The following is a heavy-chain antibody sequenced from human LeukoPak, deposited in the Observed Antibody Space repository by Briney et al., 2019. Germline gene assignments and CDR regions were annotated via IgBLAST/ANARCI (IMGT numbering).Heavy chain of an antibody. J-gene: IGHJ3*02. CDR1: GFTLSSYA. Sequence: GGSLRLSCVASGFTLSSYAVSWVRQAPGKGLEWVSAISGSGGSTYYADSVKGRFTISRDNSKNTLYLQMNSLRAEDTAVYYCATSLGYCSSTSCYTSPGAFDIWGQGTMVTVSS. V-gene: IGHV3-23*01. CDR3: ATSLGYCSSTSCYTSPGAFDI. CDR2: ISGSGGST. D-gene: IGHD2-2*02.